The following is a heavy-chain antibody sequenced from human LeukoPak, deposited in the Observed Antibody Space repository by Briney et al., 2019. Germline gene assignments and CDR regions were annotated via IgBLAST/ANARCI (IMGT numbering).Heavy chain of an antibody. CDR2: IGSSDKTI. CDR1: GFTFSDYY. D-gene: IGHD2-15*01. CDR3: ARRKRDCSGGSCYSRFDY. V-gene: IGHV3-11*04. J-gene: IGHJ4*02. Sequence: GGSLRLSCAASGFTFSDYYMSWIRQAPGKGLEWVSYIGSSDKTIYYADSVKGRFTISRDNARNSLYMQMNSLRAEDTAVYYCARRKRDCSGGSCYSRFDYWGQGTLVTVSS.